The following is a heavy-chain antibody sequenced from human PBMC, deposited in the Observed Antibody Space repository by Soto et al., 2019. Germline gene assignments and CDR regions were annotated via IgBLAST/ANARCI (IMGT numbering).Heavy chain of an antibody. CDR2: INPSGGST. D-gene: IGHD6-19*01. J-gene: IGHJ5*02. CDR3: ARGMRYSSGWYGVDPYNWFDP. V-gene: IGHV1-46*01. CDR1: GYTFTSYY. Sequence: ASVKVSCKASGYTFTSYYMHWVRQAPGQGLEWMGIINPSGGSTSYAQKFQGRVTMTRDTSTSTVYMELSSLRPEDTAVYYCARGMRYSSGWYGVDPYNWFDPWGQGTLVTVSS.